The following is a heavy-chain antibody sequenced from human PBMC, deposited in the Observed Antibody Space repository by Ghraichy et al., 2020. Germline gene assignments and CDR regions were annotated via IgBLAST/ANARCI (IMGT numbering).Heavy chain of an antibody. CDR3: ARDDQTRFDP. V-gene: IGHV4-59*01. CDR1: GGSISSYY. Sequence: SETLSLTCTVSGGSISSYYWSWIRQPPGKGLEWIGYIYYSGSTNYNPSLKSRVTISVDTSKNQFSLKLSSVTAADTAVYYCARDDQTRFDPWGQGTLVTVSS. J-gene: IGHJ5*02. CDR2: IYYSGST.